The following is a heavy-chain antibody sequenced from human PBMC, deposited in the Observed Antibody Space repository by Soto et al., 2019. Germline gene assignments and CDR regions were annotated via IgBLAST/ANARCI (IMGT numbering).Heavy chain of an antibody. CDR3: TTHLRGERATDY. CDR1: GFTFSNAW. V-gene: IGHV3-15*01. Sequence: EVQLVESGGGLVKPGGSLRLSCAASGFTFSNAWMSWVRQAPGKGLEWIGRIKSETDGGTTDYAAPVKGRFTISRDDSKNTLYLQMISVKTEDTAVYYCTTHLRGERATDYWGQGTLVTVSS. CDR2: IKSETDGGTT. D-gene: IGHD3-16*01. J-gene: IGHJ4*02.